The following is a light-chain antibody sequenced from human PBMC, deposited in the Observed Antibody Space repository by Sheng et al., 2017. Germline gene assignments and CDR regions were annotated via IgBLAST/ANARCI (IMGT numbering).Light chain of an antibody. CDR1: RFNLGRNG. Sequence: QSVLTQPPSVSEAPRQRVTISCFGSRFNLGRNGVSWFQQLPGKAPKLLIHYDDVRPSGVSDRFSASKSGTSASLAISDLQSDDEADYYCAAWDDSLNAWLFGGGTKLTVL. V-gene: IGLV1-36*01. CDR2: YDD. CDR3: AAWDDSLNAWL. J-gene: IGLJ3*02.